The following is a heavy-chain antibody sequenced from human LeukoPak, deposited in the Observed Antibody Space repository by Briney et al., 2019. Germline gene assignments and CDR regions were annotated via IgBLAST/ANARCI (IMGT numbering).Heavy chain of an antibody. CDR2: ISGGGGST. V-gene: IGHV3-23*01. Sequence: GGSLRLSCAASGFTFSNYAMSWVRQAPGKGLEWVSAISGGGGSTYFADSVRGRFTISRDNSKSTLYLQMNSLTADDTAVYYCAKDSPIAVAGRGLDYWGQGTLVTVSS. J-gene: IGHJ4*02. CDR3: AKDSPIAVAGRGLDY. D-gene: IGHD6-19*01. CDR1: GFTFSNYA.